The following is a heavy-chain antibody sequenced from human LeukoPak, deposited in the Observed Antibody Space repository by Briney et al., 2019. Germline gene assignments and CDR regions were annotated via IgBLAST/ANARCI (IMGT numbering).Heavy chain of an antibody. J-gene: IGHJ5*02. V-gene: IGHV4-39*01. CDR3: ARQVTFYADVVWFDP. D-gene: IGHD4-23*01. CDR1: GDSISTSKSY. Sequence: ASETLSLTCTVSGDSISTSKSYWGWIRQPPLKGLEWIGSIYYTGNTYYNASLKSRVTISVDTSKNQFSLKLSSVTAADTAVYYCARQVTFYADVVWFDPWGQGTLVTVSS. CDR2: IYYTGNT.